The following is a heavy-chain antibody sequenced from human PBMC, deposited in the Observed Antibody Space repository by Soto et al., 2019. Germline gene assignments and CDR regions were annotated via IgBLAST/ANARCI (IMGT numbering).Heavy chain of an antibody. Sequence: GGSLRLSCAASGFTFSDYYMSWIRQAPGKGLEWVSYISSSSSYTNYADSVKGRFTISRDNAKNSLYLQMNSLRAEDTAVYYCARAGSDSSSSPQYYYYGMDVWGQGTTVTVSS. D-gene: IGHD6-6*01. CDR3: ARAGSDSSSSPQYYYYGMDV. CDR1: GFTFSDYY. CDR2: ISSSSSYT. V-gene: IGHV3-11*06. J-gene: IGHJ6*02.